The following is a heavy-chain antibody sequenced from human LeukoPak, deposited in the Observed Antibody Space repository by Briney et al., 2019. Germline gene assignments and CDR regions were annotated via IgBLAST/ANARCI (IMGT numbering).Heavy chain of an antibody. D-gene: IGHD3-22*01. Sequence: GASVKVSCKASGYTFTGYYMHWVRQAPGQGLEWMGWINPNSGGTNYAQKFQGRVTMTRDTSISTAYMELSRLRSDDTAVYYCARGYYYDSSGYYSFGYWGQGTLVTVSS. CDR3: ARGYYYDSSGYYSFGY. V-gene: IGHV1-2*02. J-gene: IGHJ4*02. CDR2: INPNSGGT. CDR1: GYTFTGYY.